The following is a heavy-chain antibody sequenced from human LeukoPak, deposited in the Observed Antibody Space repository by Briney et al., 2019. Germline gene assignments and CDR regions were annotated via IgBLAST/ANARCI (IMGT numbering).Heavy chain of an antibody. V-gene: IGHV3-74*01. CDR1: GFTFSTYW. CDR2: INTDGTTT. CDR3: AREYAGLPGGHYDSSGYPTFDY. J-gene: IGHJ4*02. Sequence: GGSLRLSCAASGFTFSTYWMHWVRQPPRRGRLWVSRINTDGTTTNYADSVKGRFTISRDNAKNSLYLQMNSLRAEDTAVYYCAREYAGLPGGHYDSSGYPTFDYWGQGTLVTVSS. D-gene: IGHD3-22*01.